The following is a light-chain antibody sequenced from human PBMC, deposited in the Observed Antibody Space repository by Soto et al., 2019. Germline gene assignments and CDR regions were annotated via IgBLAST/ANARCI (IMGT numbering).Light chain of an antibody. Sequence: EVVMTQSPLSLPVTLGQPASISCRSSQSLAYIDGNTYLSWFHQKPGQSPRRLIYKVSNRESGVPDRFSGSGSGTDFTPKISRVEAEDVGVYYCMQGTRWPPYTFGQGTKLEIK. CDR2: KVS. V-gene: IGKV2-30*01. CDR3: MQGTRWPPYT. CDR1: QSLAYIDGNTY. J-gene: IGKJ2*01.